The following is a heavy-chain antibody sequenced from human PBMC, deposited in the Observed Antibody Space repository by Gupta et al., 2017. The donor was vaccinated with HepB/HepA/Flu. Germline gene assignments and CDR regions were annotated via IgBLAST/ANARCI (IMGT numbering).Heavy chain of an antibody. V-gene: IGHV3-23*01. J-gene: IGHJ4*02. CDR3: AKDEYSSSWYWKFDY. CDR1: GLTFSSYA. Sequence: EVQLLESGGGLVQPGGSLRLSGAASGLTFSSYAMSWVRQAPGKGLEWVSAISGSGGSTYYADSVKGRFTISRDNSKNTLYLQMNSLRAEDTAVYYCAKDEYSSSWYWKFDYWGQGTLVTVSS. CDR2: ISGSGGST. D-gene: IGHD6-13*01.